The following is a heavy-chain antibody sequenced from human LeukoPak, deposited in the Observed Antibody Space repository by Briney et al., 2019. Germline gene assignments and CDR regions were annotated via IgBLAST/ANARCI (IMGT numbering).Heavy chain of an antibody. V-gene: IGHV4-34*01. Sequence: KTSETLSLTCTVSGGSISSYYWSWIRQPPGKGLEWIGEINHSGSTNYNPSLKSRVTISVDTSKNQFSLKLSSVTAADTAVYYCARGVRIVVVPAAQRSEFDYWGQGTLVTVSS. CDR2: INHSGST. CDR3: ARGVRIVVVPAAQRSEFDY. D-gene: IGHD2-2*01. J-gene: IGHJ4*02. CDR1: GGSISSYY.